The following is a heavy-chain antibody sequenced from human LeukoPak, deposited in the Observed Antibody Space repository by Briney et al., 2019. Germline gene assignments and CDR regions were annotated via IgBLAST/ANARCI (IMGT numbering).Heavy chain of an antibody. CDR3: AGIRGTLFYFDY. Sequence: SETLSLTCAVYGGSLSGYYWSWIRQPPGKGLELIGEINHSGSTNYNPSLKSRVTISVDTSKNQFSLKLSSVTAADTAVYYCAGIRGTLFYFDYWGQGTLVTVSS. V-gene: IGHV4-34*01. CDR2: INHSGST. J-gene: IGHJ4*02. D-gene: IGHD3-16*01. CDR1: GGSLSGYY.